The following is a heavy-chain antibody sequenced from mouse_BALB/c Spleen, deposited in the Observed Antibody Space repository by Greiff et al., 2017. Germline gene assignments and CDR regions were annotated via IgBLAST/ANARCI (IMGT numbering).Heavy chain of an antibody. CDR3: ARHEDRGLRQDYAMDY. D-gene: IGHD2-4*01. CDR2: FYPGSGSI. V-gene: IGHV1-62-2*01. J-gene: IGHJ4*01. CDR1: GYTFTEYI. Sequence: QVQLQQSGAGLVKPGASVKLSCKASGYTFTEYIIHWVKQRSGQGLEWIGWFYPGSGSIKYNEKFKDKATLTADKSSSTVYMELSRLTSEDSAVYFCARHEDRGLRQDYAMDYWGQGTSVTVSS.